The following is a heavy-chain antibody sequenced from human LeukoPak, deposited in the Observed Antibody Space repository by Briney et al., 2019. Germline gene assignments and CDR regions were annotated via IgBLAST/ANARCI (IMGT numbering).Heavy chain of an antibody. D-gene: IGHD3-3*01. CDR1: GFSFSNYG. CDR3: AKERSEWSFLDY. J-gene: IGHJ4*02. Sequence: GGSLRLSCAASGFSFSNYGMHWVRQAPGKGLEWVAYIHYDGSNAYYADSVKGRFTISRENSKNTLYLQMNSLRDEDTAVYYCAKERSEWSFLDYWGQGTLVTVSS. V-gene: IGHV3-30*02. CDR2: IHYDGSNA.